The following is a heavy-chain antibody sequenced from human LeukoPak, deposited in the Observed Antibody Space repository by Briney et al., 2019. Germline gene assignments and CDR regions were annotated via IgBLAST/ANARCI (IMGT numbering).Heavy chain of an antibody. V-gene: IGHV3-23*01. D-gene: IGHD3-22*01. CDR1: GFTFNNYA. Sequence: GGSLRLSCVASGFTFNNYAMSWVRQAPGRGLEWASSTAGSGISKDYADSVKGRFTISKDKSKNTLYLQMDNLRAEDTGVYFCARLPTFYYDSSGYHYDYWGQGALVTVSS. J-gene: IGHJ4*02. CDR3: ARLPTFYYDSSGYHYDY. CDR2: TAGSGISK.